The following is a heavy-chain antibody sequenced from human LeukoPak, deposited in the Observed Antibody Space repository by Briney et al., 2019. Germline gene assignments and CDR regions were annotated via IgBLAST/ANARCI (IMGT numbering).Heavy chain of an antibody. J-gene: IGHJ3*02. Sequence: GGSLRLSCAASGFTFSSYAMSWVRQAPGKGLEWVSAISGSGGSPYYADSVKGRFTISRDNSKNTLYLQMNSLRAEDTAVYYCAKDEYYYDSSGYPRAFDIWGQGTMVTVSS. V-gene: IGHV3-23*01. CDR1: GFTFSSYA. D-gene: IGHD3-22*01. CDR2: ISGSGGSP. CDR3: AKDEYYYDSSGYPRAFDI.